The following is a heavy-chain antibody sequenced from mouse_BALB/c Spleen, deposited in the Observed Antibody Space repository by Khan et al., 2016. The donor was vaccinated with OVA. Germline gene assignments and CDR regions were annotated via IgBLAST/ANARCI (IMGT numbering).Heavy chain of an antibody. D-gene: IGHD1-1*01. CDR3: ARPYCGSACFAY. CDR2: IWAGGST. CDR1: GFSLTNYG. Sequence: VQLQESGPGLVAPSQSLSITCTVSGFSLTNYGVHWVRQPPREGLEWLGVIWAGGSTNYYSALMSRLSISKENSKSQVFLRMNSRQTNDTAMYYCARPYCGSACFAYWGQGTLVTVSA. J-gene: IGHJ3*01. V-gene: IGHV2-9*02.